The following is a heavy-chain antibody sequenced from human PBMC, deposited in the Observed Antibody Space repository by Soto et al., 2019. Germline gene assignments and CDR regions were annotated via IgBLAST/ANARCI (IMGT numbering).Heavy chain of an antibody. J-gene: IGHJ5*02. Sequence: PSETLSLTCTVSGGSVSSSSYYWGWIRQPPGKGLEWIGSINYSGLTYYNPSLKSRVTISVDTSKNQFSLKLSSVTAADTAVYYCARGELRYFDWSRDYNWFDPWGQGTLVTVSS. CDR2: INYSGLT. CDR3: ARGELRYFDWSRDYNWFDP. CDR1: GGSVSSSSYY. D-gene: IGHD3-9*01. V-gene: IGHV4-39*07.